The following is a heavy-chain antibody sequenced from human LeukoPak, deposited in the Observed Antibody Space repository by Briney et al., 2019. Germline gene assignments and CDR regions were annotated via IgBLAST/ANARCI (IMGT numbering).Heavy chain of an antibody. CDR3: ATDSSSRFDY. J-gene: IGHJ4*02. CDR2: IYYSGST. CDR1: GGSISSSSYY. D-gene: IGHD6-13*01. Sequence: SETLSLTCTVSGGSISSSSYYWGWIRQPPGKGLEWIGSIYYSGSTYYNPSLKSRVTISVDTSKNQFSLKLSSVTAADTAVYYCATDSSSRFDYWGQGTLVTVSS. V-gene: IGHV4-39*02.